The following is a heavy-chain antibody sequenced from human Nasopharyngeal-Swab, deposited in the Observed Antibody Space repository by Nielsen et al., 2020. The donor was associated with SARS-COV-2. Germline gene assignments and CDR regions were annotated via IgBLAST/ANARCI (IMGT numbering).Heavy chain of an antibody. J-gene: IGHJ4*02. CDR1: GYTFTSYD. CDR3: ARRYRSYGDYAFDY. Sequence: ASVKVSCKASGYTFTSYDVNWVRQATGQGLEWMGWMNPDSGNTDYAQTFQGRVTMTRDTSISTAYMELSSLRSEDTAVYYCARRYRSYGDYAFDYWGQGTLVTVSS. D-gene: IGHD4-17*01. V-gene: IGHV1-8*01. CDR2: MNPDSGNT.